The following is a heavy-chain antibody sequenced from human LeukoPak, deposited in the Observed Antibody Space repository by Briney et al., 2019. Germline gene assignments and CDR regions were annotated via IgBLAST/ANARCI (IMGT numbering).Heavy chain of an antibody. V-gene: IGHV4-59*12. CDR2: IYYSGTT. J-gene: IGHJ6*02. Sequence: PSETLSLTCSVSGGSISRYYWSWIRQPPGKGLEWIGYIYYSGTTNYNPSLKSRVTISVDTSKNQFSLKLSSVTAADTAVYYCARGQNIVATSYYYGMDVWGLGTTVTVSS. CDR3: ARGQNIVATSYYYGMDV. CDR1: GGSISRYY. D-gene: IGHD5-12*01.